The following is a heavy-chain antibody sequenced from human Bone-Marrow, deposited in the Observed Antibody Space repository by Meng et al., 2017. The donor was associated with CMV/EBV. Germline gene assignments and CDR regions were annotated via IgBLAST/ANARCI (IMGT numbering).Heavy chain of an antibody. Sequence: GESLKISCAASGFTFSDYYMSWIRQAPGKGLEWVSYISSSGSTIYYADSVKGRFTISRDNAKNTLYLQMNSLRAEDTAVYYCARGALDIVVVPAADLYYYYGMDVWGQGTTVTVSS. V-gene: IGHV3-11*04. CDR3: ARGALDIVVVPAADLYYYYGMDV. CDR1: GFTFSDYY. CDR2: ISSSGSTI. D-gene: IGHD2-2*03. J-gene: IGHJ6*02.